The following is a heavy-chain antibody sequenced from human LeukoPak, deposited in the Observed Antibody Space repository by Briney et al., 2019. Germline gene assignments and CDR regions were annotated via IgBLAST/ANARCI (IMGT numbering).Heavy chain of an antibody. Sequence: SETLSLTCTVSGGSISSHYWSWIRQPPGKGLEWVGYIYYSGSTNYNPSLKSRVTISVDTSKNQFSLKLSSVTAADTAVYYCARGWGYYHYYMDVWGKGTTVTVSS. CDR2: IYYSGST. V-gene: IGHV4-59*11. CDR1: GGSISSHY. CDR3: ARGWGYYHYYMDV. J-gene: IGHJ6*03. D-gene: IGHD3-16*01.